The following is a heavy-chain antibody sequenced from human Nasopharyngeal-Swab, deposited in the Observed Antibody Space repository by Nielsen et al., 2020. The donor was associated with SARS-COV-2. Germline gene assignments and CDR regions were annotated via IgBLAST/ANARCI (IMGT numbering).Heavy chain of an antibody. V-gene: IGHV3-30*03. J-gene: IGHJ4*02. CDR2: ISNDGSNK. CDR3: ARDWSWGSSWAFDY. Sequence: GGSLRLSCAASGFSITTYGMTWVRQAPGKGLEWVAVISNDGSNKYYADSVKGRFTISRDNSKNTLYLQMNSLRAEDTAIYYCARDWSWGSSWAFDYWGQGNLVTVSS. D-gene: IGHD6-13*01. CDR1: GFSITTYG.